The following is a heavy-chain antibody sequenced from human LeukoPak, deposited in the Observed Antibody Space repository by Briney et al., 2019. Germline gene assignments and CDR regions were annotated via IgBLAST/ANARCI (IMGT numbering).Heavy chain of an antibody. Sequence: PSETLSLTCTVSGGSISNYYWSWIRQPPGKGLEWIAYIYYTGSTYYNPSLKSRVTISVDTSKKQFSLKLSSVTAADTAVYYCARQGSGYDYLDYWGQGTLVTVSS. J-gene: IGHJ4*02. V-gene: IGHV4-59*08. D-gene: IGHD5-12*01. CDR3: ARQGSGYDYLDY. CDR1: GGSISNYY. CDR2: IYYTGST.